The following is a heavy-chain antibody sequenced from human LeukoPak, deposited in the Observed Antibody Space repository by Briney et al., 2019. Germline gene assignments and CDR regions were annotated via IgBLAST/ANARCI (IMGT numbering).Heavy chain of an antibody. V-gene: IGHV3-33*01. J-gene: IGHJ1*01. CDR3: ARQSGYSYGYPAEYFQH. CDR2: IWYDGSNK. D-gene: IGHD5-18*01. CDR1: GFTFSSYG. Sequence: PGGSLRLSCAASGFTFSSYGVHWVRQAPGKGLEWVAVIWYDGSNKYYADSVKGRFTISRDNSKSTLYLQMNSLRAEDTAVYYCARQSGYSYGYPAEYFQHWGQGTLVTVSS.